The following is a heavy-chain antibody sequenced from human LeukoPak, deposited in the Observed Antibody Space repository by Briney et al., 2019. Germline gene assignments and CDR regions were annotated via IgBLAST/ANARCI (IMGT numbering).Heavy chain of an antibody. CDR3: ARGTSLGRPGTYYFDY. V-gene: IGHV3-23*01. CDR1: GFTFSTHA. Sequence: GGSLRLSCAASGFTFSTHAMSWVRQAPGKGLEWVSSLSGDGSTTYHADSVKGRFTISRDNSRSTLYLQVNSLSAEDTAVYYCARGTSLGRPGTYYFDYWGLGALVTVSS. CDR2: LSGDGSTT. J-gene: IGHJ4*02. D-gene: IGHD1/OR15-1a*01.